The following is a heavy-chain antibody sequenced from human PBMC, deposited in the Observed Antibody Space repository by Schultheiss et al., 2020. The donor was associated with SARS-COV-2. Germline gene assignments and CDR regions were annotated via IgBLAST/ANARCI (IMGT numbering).Heavy chain of an antibody. CDR1: GFTFSDYY. Sequence: GGSLRLSCAASGFTFSDYYMSWIRQAPGKGLEWVSVIYSGGSTYYADSVKGRFTISRDNSKNTLYLQMNSLRAEDTAVYYCARDWYNYDEIWGQGTMVTVSS. J-gene: IGHJ3*02. CDR2: IYSGGST. D-gene: IGHD3-22*01. V-gene: IGHV3-53*01. CDR3: ARDWYNYDEI.